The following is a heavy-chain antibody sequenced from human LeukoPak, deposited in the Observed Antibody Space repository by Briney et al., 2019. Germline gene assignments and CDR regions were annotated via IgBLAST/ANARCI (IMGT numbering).Heavy chain of an antibody. CDR2: IKQDGSEK. CDR1: GFTFSSYW. Sequence: GGSLRLSCAASGFTFSSYWMSWVRQAPGKGLEWVANIKQDGSEKHYVDSVQGRFPISRDNAKNSLYLQMNSLRAEDTAVYYCAELGITMIGGVWGKGTTVTISS. V-gene: IGHV3-7*01. D-gene: IGHD3-10*02. J-gene: IGHJ6*04. CDR3: AELGITMIGGV.